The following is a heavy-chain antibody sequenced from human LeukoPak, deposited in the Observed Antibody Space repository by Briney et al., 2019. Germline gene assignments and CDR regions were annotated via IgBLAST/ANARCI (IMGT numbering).Heavy chain of an antibody. V-gene: IGHV4-59*01. CDR2: IYYSGST. Sequence: SETLSLTCTVSGDSMRSYYWSWLRQPPGKGLAWIAYIYYSGSTNYNPSLMSRVTISGDTSKNQISLKLSSVTAADTAVYYCARVRDNWNYLGYFDLWGRGTLVTVSS. CDR3: ARVRDNWNYLGYFDL. J-gene: IGHJ2*01. CDR1: GDSMRSYY. D-gene: IGHD1-7*01.